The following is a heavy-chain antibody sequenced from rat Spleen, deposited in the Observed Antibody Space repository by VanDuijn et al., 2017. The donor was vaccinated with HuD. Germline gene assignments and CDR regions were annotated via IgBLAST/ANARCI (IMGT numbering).Heavy chain of an antibody. CDR3: TRQRHVMGPTGDFDF. J-gene: IGHJ2*01. CDR2: ISFDGTNT. Sequence: EVQLVESDGGLVQPGRSLKLSCAASGFTFSDYYMAWVRQAPTKGLEWVATISFDGTNTYYRDSVKGRFTISRDGTKNTLYLQMDSLRSEDTATYYCTRQRHVMGPTGDFDFWGQGVMVTVSS. V-gene: IGHV5-7*01. CDR1: GFTFSDYY. D-gene: IGHD1-7*01.